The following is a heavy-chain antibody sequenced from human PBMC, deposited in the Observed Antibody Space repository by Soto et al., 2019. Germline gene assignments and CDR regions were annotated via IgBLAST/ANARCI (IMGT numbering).Heavy chain of an antibody. V-gene: IGHV4-34*01. J-gene: IGHJ5*02. CDR3: ARGRRRDFWSGTQYNWFDP. Sequence: SETLSLTCAVYGGSFSGYYWSWIRQPPGKGLEWIGEINHSGSTNYNPSLKSRVTISVDTSKNQFSLKLGSVTAADTAVYYCARGRRRDFWSGTQYNWFDPWGQGTLVTVS. D-gene: IGHD3-3*01. CDR2: INHSGST. CDR1: GGSFSGYY.